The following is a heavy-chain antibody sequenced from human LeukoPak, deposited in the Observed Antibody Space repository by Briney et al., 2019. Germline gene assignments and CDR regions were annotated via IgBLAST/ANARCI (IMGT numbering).Heavy chain of an antibody. CDR3: AKDHIPSGWYIVYYFDY. Sequence: GGSLRLSCAASGFTFSSYAMSWVRQAPGKGLEWVSAISGSGGGTYYADSVKGRFTISRDNSKNTLYLQMNSLRAEDTAVYYCAKDHIPSGWYIVYYFDYWGQGTLVTVSS. CDR1: GFTFSSYA. D-gene: IGHD6-19*01. J-gene: IGHJ4*02. V-gene: IGHV3-23*01. CDR2: ISGSGGGT.